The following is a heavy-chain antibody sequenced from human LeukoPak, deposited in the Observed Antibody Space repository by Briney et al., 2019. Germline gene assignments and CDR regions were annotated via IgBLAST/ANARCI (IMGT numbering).Heavy chain of an antibody. V-gene: IGHV3-7*01. J-gene: IGHJ4*02. CDR3: ARRYCSDGSCYSVDY. CDR1: GFTFSSYW. Sequence: PGGSLRLSGAASGFTFSSYWMSWVRQAPGKGLEWLANINKDGSEKYYVDSVRGRLTISRDNAKNSLYLQMNSLRAEDTAIYYCARRYCSDGSCYSVDYWGQGILVTVSS. D-gene: IGHD2-15*01. CDR2: INKDGSEK.